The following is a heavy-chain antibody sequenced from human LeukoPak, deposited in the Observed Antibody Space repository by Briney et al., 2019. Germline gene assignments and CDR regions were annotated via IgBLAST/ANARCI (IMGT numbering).Heavy chain of an antibody. Sequence: GGSLRLSCAASGFTVSSNYMSWVRQAPGKGLEWVSVIYSGGSTYYADSVKGRFTISRHNSKNTLYLQMNSLRAEDTAVYYCAILPYSSXXXSVDYWGQGTLVTVSS. CDR1: GFTVSSNY. J-gene: IGHJ4*02. CDR3: AILPYSSXXXSVDY. D-gene: IGHD6-19*01. CDR2: IYSGGST. V-gene: IGHV3-53*04.